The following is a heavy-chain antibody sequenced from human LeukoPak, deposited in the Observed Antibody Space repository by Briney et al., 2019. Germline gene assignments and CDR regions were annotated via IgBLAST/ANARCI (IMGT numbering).Heavy chain of an antibody. D-gene: IGHD3-22*01. CDR3: AKALNYYVCSGYYPRYYFDY. Sequence: GGSLRLSCAASGFTFSTYAMSWVRQAPGKGLEWVSGISGSGCSTYYADSVKGRFTISRDTSKNTLYLQVNSLRAEETAVYYCAKALNYYVCSGYYPRYYFDYWGQGTLVAVSS. CDR1: GFTFSTYA. CDR2: ISGSGCST. J-gene: IGHJ4*02. V-gene: IGHV3-23*01.